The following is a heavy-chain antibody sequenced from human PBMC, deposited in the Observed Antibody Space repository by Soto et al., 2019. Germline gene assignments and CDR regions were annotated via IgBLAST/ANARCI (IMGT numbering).Heavy chain of an antibody. CDR2: IYYSGST. J-gene: IGHJ4*02. CDR1: GGSIRSDGSY. Sequence: PSETLSLTCAVSGGSIRSDGSYWTWIRQLPGGGLEWIGYIYYSGSTSYNPSLERRASISVDSSENQFSLRLTSVTAADTAVYYCARRAGNRRGYHIDSWGQGTLVTVSS. V-gene: IGHV4-31*11. CDR3: ARRAGNRRGYHIDS. D-gene: IGHD5-18*01.